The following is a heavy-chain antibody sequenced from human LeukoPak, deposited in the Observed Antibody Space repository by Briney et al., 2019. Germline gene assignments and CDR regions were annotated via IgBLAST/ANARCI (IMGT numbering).Heavy chain of an antibody. CDR1: GGSISSYY. Sequence: SETLSLTCTVSGGSISSYYWSWIRQPPGKGLEWIGHIYYLGSTNYNPSLKSRVTISIDTSKNYFSLKLNSVIAADTAVYYCARDRPGSYWYFDLWGRGTLVTVSS. J-gene: IGHJ2*01. D-gene: IGHD3-10*01. CDR2: IYYLGST. V-gene: IGHV4-59*01. CDR3: ARDRPGSYWYFDL.